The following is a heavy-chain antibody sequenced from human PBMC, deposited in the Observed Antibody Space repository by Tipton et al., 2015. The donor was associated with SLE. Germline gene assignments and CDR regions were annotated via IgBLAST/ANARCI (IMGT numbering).Heavy chain of an antibody. V-gene: IGHV4-59*11. D-gene: IGHD3-10*01. J-gene: IGHJ3*02. CDR2: IYYSGST. CDR1: GGSISSHY. CDR3: ARDPGETDAFDI. Sequence: LRLSCTVSGGSISSHYWSWIRQPPGKGLEWIGYIYYSGSTNYNPSLKSRVTISVDTSKNQFSPKLSSVTAADTAVYYCARDPGETDAFDIWGQGTMVTVSS.